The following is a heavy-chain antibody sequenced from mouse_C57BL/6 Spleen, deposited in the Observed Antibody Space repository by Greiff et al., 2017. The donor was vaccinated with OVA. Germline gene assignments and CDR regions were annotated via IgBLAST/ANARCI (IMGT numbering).Heavy chain of an antibody. CDR1: GFSFNTYA. CDR3: VRRGYGSSYDWYFDV. J-gene: IGHJ1*03. CDR2: IRSKSNNYAT. Sequence: DVHLVESGGGLVQPKGSLKLSCAASGFSFNTYAMNWVRQAPGKGLEWVARIRSKSNNYATYYADSVKDRFTISRDDSESMLYLQMNNLKTEDTAMYYCVRRGYGSSYDWYFDVWGTGTTVTVSS. D-gene: IGHD1-1*01. V-gene: IGHV10-1*01.